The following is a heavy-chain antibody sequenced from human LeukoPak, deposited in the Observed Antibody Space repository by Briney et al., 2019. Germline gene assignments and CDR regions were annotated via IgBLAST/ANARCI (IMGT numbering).Heavy chain of an antibody. CDR1: GFTVSSNY. CDR2: IYSGGST. V-gene: IGHV3-53*01. Sequence: PGGSLRLSCAASGFTVSSNYMSWVRQAPGKGLEWVSVIYSGGSTYYADSVKGRFTISRDNSKNTLCLQMNSLRVEDTAIYYCARVLGVAGTYDSWGQGTLVTVSS. J-gene: IGHJ4*02. CDR3: ARVLGVAGTYDS. D-gene: IGHD6-19*01.